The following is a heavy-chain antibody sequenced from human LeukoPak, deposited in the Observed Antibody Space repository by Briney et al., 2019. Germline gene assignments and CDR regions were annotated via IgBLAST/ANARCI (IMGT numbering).Heavy chain of an antibody. CDR3: AKDSQYHDFWSGYSGYYYYYMDV. CDR1: GFTFSSYG. CDR2: IRYDGSNK. V-gene: IGHV3-30*02. Sequence: GGSLRLSCAASGFTFSSYGMHWVRQAPGKGLDWVSFIRYDGSNKYYADSVKGRFTISRDNSKNTLYLQMNSLRAEDTAVYYCAKDSQYHDFWSGYSGYYYYYMDVRGKGTTVTVSS. J-gene: IGHJ6*03. D-gene: IGHD3-3*01.